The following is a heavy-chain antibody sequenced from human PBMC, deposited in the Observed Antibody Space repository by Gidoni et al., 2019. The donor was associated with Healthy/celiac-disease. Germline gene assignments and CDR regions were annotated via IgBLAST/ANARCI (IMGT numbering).Heavy chain of an antibody. Sequence: EVQLVESGGGLVQPGRSLRLSCATSGFTFDDYAMHWVRQAPGKGVEWVSGIIWNSGSIGDADSVKCLFTISRDNAKNSLYLQMNSLRAEDTALYHCAKGDYYDSSGYLNWFDPWGQGTLVTVSS. V-gene: IGHV3-9*01. CDR3: AKGDYYDSSGYLNWFDP. D-gene: IGHD3-22*01. J-gene: IGHJ5*02. CDR1: GFTFDDYA. CDR2: IIWNSGSI.